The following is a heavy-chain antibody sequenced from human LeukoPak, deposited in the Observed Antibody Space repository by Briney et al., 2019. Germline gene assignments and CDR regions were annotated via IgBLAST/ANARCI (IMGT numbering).Heavy chain of an antibody. J-gene: IGHJ4*02. D-gene: IGHD3-10*01. CDR2: IYTSGST. Sequence: SETLSLTCTVSGGPISTYYWSWIRQPPGEGLEWIGYIYTSGSTDYNPSLKSRVTISLDTSNNQFSLNLNSVTAADTAVYYCARSRGRTVTPFDYWGQGILVTVSS. CDR1: GGPISTYY. CDR3: ARSRGRTVTPFDY. V-gene: IGHV4-4*09.